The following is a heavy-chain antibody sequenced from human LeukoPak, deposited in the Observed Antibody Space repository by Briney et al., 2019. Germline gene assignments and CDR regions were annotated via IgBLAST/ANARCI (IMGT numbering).Heavy chain of an antibody. V-gene: IGHV4-59*12. CDR1: GGSISRYY. Sequence: SETLSLTCTVSGGSISRYYWSWIRQPPGKGLEWIGYIYYSGSTNYNPSLKSRVTISLDTSKNQFSLKLSSVTAADTAVYYCARRWGSGSNYYYYMDVWGKGTTVTISS. D-gene: IGHD3-10*01. CDR2: IYYSGST. CDR3: ARRWGSGSNYYYYMDV. J-gene: IGHJ6*03.